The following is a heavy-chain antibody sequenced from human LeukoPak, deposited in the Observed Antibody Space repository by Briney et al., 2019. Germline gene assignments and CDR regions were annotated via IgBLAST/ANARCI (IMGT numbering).Heavy chain of an antibody. CDR1: GYFFIGYY. CDR3: ARWDTTSGGDY. D-gene: IGHD1-26*01. CDR2: IDPTSGGT. J-gene: IGHJ4*02. Sequence: ASVKVSCKASGYFFIGYYMHWVRQAPGQGLEWMGWIDPTSGGTDYAQKFQGRVTMTRDTSISTACMELSRLTSDDTAMYYCARWDTTSGGDYWGQGTLVTVSS. V-gene: IGHV1-2*02.